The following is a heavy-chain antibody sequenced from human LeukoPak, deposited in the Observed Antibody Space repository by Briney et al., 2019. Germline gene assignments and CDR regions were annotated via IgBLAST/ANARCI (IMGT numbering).Heavy chain of an antibody. CDR3: TRAIPDIVVVVAANRGYYFDY. CDR1: GFTFGDYA. CDR2: IRSKAYGGTT. D-gene: IGHD2-15*01. Sequence: GGSLRLSCTASGFTFGDYAMSWFRQAPGKGLEWVGFIRSKAYGGTTEYAASVKGRFTISRDDSKSIAYLQMNSLKTEDTAVYYCTRAIPDIVVVVAANRGYYFDYWGQGTLVTVSS. V-gene: IGHV3-49*03. J-gene: IGHJ4*02.